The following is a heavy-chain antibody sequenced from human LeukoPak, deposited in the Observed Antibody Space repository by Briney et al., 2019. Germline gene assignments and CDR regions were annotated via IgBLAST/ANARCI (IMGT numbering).Heavy chain of an antibody. CDR2: INHSGST. CDR1: GGSFSGYY. Sequence: SETLSLTCAVYGGSFSGYYWSWIRQPPGKGLEWIGEINHSGSTNYNPSLKSRVTISVDTSKNQFSLKLSSVTAADTAVYYCARGQTYMDVWGKGTTVTVSS. CDR3: ARGQTYMDV. J-gene: IGHJ6*03. V-gene: IGHV4-34*01.